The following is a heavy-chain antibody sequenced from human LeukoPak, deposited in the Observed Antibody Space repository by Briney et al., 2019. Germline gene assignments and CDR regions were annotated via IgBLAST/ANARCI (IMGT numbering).Heavy chain of an antibody. CDR1: GFTFSSYW. D-gene: IGHD6-13*01. CDR2: TNSDGSST. Sequence: GGSLRLSCAASGFTFSSYWMHWVRQAPGKGLVWVSRTNSDGSSTSYADSVKGRFTISRDNAKNTLYLQMNSLRAEDTAVYYCARQEQSFRISSYFDYWGQGTLVTVSS. V-gene: IGHV3-74*01. CDR3: ARQEQSFRISSYFDY. J-gene: IGHJ4*02.